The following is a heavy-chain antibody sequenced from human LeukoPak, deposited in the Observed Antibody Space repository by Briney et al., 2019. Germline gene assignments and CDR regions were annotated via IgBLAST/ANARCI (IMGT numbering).Heavy chain of an antibody. D-gene: IGHD3-22*01. Sequence: GGSLRLSCAASGFTFSSYEMNWVRQAPGKGLVWVSYISSSGSTIYYADSVKGRFTISRDNAKNSLYLQMNSLRAEDTAVYYCARSNYYDSSGHLTQYFQHWGQGTLVTVSS. V-gene: IGHV3-48*03. CDR1: GFTFSSYE. CDR2: ISSSGSTI. CDR3: ARSNYYDSSGHLTQYFQH. J-gene: IGHJ1*01.